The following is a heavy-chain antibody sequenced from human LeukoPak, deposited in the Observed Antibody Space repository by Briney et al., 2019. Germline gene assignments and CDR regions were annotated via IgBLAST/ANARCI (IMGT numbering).Heavy chain of an antibody. CDR1: GYTFTGYY. CDR3: ARERREYSSSWYRWLDY. Sequence: ASVKVSCKASGYTFTGYYMHWVRQAPGQGLEWMGWINPNSGGTNYAQKFQGRVTMTRDTSISTAYMEPSRLRSDDTAVYYCARERREYSSSWYRWLDYWGQGTLVTVSS. V-gene: IGHV1-2*02. J-gene: IGHJ4*02. D-gene: IGHD6-13*01. CDR2: INPNSGGT.